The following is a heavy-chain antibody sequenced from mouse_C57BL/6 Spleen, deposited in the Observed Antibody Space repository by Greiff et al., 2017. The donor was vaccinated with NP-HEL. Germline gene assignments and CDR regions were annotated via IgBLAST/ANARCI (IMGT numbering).Heavy chain of an antibody. CDR3: ARNHYYGSSPAWFAY. J-gene: IGHJ3*01. Sequence: EVQLQQSGPELVKPGASVKISCKASGYSFTDYNMNWVKQSNGKSLEWIGVINPNYGTTSYNQKFKGKATLTVDQSSSTAYMQLNSLTSEDSAVYYCARNHYYGSSPAWFAYWGQGTLVTVSA. V-gene: IGHV1-39*01. CDR2: INPNYGTT. CDR1: GYSFTDYN. D-gene: IGHD1-1*01.